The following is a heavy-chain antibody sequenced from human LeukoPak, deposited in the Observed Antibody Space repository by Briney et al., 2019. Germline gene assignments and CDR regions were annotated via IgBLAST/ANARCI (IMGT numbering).Heavy chain of an antibody. CDR1: GFTFSSYS. CDR3: ARSAPSQNIVNGIGY. V-gene: IGHV3-21*01. Sequence: GGSLRLACAASGFTFSSYSMNWVRQAPGKGLEWVSSISSSSSYIYYADSVKGRFTISRDNSKNTLYLQMNSLRAEDTAVYYCARSAPSQNIVNGIGYWGQGTLVTVSS. D-gene: IGHD2/OR15-2a*01. J-gene: IGHJ4*02. CDR2: ISSSSSYI.